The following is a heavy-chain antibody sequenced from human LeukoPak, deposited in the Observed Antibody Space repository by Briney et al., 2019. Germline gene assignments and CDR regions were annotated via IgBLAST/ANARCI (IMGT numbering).Heavy chain of an antibody. CDR1: GGSFSGYY. J-gene: IGHJ4*02. D-gene: IGHD3-22*01. CDR2: INHSGST. V-gene: IGHV4-34*01. CDR3: ARTTYDSSGYLIDY. Sequence: SETLSLTCAVYGGSFSGYYWSWIRQPPGKGLEWIGEINHSGSTNYNPSLKSRVTISVDTSKNQFSPKLSSVTAADTAVYYCARTTYDSSGYLIDYWGQGTLVTVSS.